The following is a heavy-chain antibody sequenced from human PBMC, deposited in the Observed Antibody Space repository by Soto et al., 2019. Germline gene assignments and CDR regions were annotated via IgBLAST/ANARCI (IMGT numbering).Heavy chain of an antibody. V-gene: IGHV3-7*03. Sequence: EVQLVESGGGLVQPGGSLRLSCAASGFTFSNYWMSWVRQAPGKGLQWVANIKQDGNEKYYVDSVKGRFTISRDNAKNSLYLQMNSLRAEDTAVYYCARDPGAGRFLDYWGQGTLVTVSS. CDR2: IKQDGNEK. CDR3: ARDPGAGRFLDY. J-gene: IGHJ4*02. D-gene: IGHD3-3*01. CDR1: GFTFSNYW.